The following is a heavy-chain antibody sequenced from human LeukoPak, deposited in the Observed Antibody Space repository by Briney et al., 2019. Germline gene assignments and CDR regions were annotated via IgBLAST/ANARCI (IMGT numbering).Heavy chain of an antibody. CDR3: ARAGLVGATGDY. D-gene: IGHD1-26*01. J-gene: IGHJ4*02. Sequence: GGSLRLSCAASGFTFSSYEMNWVRQAPGKGLEWVSYISSSGSTIYYADSVKGRFTISRDNAKNSLYLQMNSLRAEDTAVYYCARAGLVGATGDYWGQGTLVTVSS. CDR1: GFTFSSYE. CDR2: ISSSGSTI. V-gene: IGHV3-48*03.